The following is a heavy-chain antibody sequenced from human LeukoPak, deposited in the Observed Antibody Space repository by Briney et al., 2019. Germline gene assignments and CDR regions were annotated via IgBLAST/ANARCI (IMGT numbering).Heavy chain of an antibody. CDR1: GFTFSSHF. CDR3: AKDLSGRKGPFDY. CDR2: ISSDGSNA. D-gene: IGHD3-10*01. Sequence: GGSLRLSCAASGFTFSSHFMSWVRQAPGKGLERVAVISSDGSNAYYADSVKGRFTMSRDNSKNTLFVQMNSLRAEDTAVYYCAKDLSGRKGPFDYWGQGTLVTVSS. J-gene: IGHJ4*02. V-gene: IGHV3-30*18.